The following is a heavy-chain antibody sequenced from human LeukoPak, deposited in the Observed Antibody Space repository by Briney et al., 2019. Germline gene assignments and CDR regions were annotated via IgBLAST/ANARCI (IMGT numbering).Heavy chain of an antibody. J-gene: IGHJ6*02. CDR1: GYTFTSYD. D-gene: IGHD3-3*01. V-gene: IGHV1-8*01. CDR3: ARGKRGPTYYDFWSGYRPHDYGMDV. CDR2: MNPNSGNA. Sequence: ASVKVSCKASGYTFTSYDINWVRQATGQGLEWMGWMNPNSGNAGYAQKFQGRVTMTRNTSISTAYMELSSLRSEDTAVYYCARGKRGPTYYDFWSGYRPHDYGMDVWGQGTTVTVSS.